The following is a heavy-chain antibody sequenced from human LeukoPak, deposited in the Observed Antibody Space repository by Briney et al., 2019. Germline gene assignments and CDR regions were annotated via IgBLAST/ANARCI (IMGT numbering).Heavy chain of an antibody. Sequence: PGGSLRLSCAASGFTFSSYAVSWVRQAPGKGLEWVSAISGSGGGTYYADSVKGRFTISRDNSKNTVYLQMNSLSTEDTAVYYRAKTTTGYSSGRYPGWPVDYWGQGTLVTVSS. CDR2: ISGSGGGT. V-gene: IGHV3-23*01. CDR3: AKTTTGYSSGRYPGWPVDY. D-gene: IGHD6-19*01. CDR1: GFTFSSYA. J-gene: IGHJ4*02.